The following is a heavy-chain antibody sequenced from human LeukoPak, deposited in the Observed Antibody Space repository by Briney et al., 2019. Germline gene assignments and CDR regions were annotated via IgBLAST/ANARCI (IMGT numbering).Heavy chain of an antibody. J-gene: IGHJ5*02. D-gene: IGHD1-7*01. CDR3: AREENWNYGPFDP. V-gene: IGHV3-53*01. CDR1: GFTVSSNY. Sequence: GGSLRLSCAASGFTVSSNYMSWVRQAPGKGLEWVSVIYSGGSTYYADSVKGRFTISRDNSKNTLYLQMNSLRAEDTAVYYCAREENWNYGPFDPWGQGTLVTVSS. CDR2: IYSGGST.